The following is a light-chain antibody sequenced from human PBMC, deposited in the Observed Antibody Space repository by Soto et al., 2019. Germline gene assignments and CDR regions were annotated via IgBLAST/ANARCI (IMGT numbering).Light chain of an antibody. Sequence: DVVMTQSPLSLSVTLGQPASISCRSSQGLVYSDGNTFLNWFHQRPGQSPRRLIYQVSNRDSGVPDRFSGIGSGTDYTLTISRVEAEDVGIYYCVQGTHWPWTFGQGTKVEIK. CDR3: VQGTHWPWT. J-gene: IGKJ1*01. V-gene: IGKV2-30*01. CDR1: QGLVYSDGNTF. CDR2: QVS.